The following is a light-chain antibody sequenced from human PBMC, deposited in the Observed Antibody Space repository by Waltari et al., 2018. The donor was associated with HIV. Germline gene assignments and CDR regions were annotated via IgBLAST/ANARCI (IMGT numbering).Light chain of an antibody. CDR3: QQYGSSQVT. V-gene: IGKV3-20*01. CDR2: GAS. CDR1: QSVSGSY. Sequence: EIVLTQSPGTLSLSPGERATLSCRASQSVSGSYLAWYQQKPDQAPRLLIYGASSRATGIPDRCSGSESGTDFTLTISRLEPEDFAVYFCQQYGSSQVTFGQGTRLEIK. J-gene: IGKJ5*01.